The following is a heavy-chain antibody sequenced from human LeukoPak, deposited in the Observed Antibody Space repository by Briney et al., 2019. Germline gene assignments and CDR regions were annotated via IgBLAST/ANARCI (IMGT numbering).Heavy chain of an antibody. CDR3: ARVGGYYDSSGYPDAFDI. D-gene: IGHD3-22*01. CDR2: ISSSSSYI. J-gene: IGHJ3*02. CDR1: GFTFSSYS. V-gene: IGHV3-21*01. Sequence: PGGSLRLSCAASGFTFSSYSMSWVRQAPGKGLEWVSSISSSSSYIYYADSVKGRFTISRDNAKNSLYLQMNSLRAEDTAVYYCARVGGYYDSSGYPDAFDIWGQGTMVTVSS.